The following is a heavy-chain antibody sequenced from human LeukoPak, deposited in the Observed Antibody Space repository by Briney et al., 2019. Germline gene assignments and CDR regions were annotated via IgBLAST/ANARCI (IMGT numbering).Heavy chain of an antibody. Sequence: PSETLSLTCTVSGGSISNNYWTWIRQPPGKGLEYIGYICYTGGTNYNPSLKSRVTISVDTSKNQFSLKLSSVTAADTAVYFCAKYGGSGWVIDYWGQGTLVTVSS. V-gene: IGHV4-59*08. D-gene: IGHD6-19*01. CDR2: ICYTGGT. CDR3: AKYGGSGWVIDY. CDR1: GGSISNNY. J-gene: IGHJ4*02.